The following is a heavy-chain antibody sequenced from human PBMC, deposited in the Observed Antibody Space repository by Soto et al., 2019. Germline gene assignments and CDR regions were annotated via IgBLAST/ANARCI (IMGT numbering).Heavy chain of an antibody. D-gene: IGHD5-18*01. Sequence: EVQLVESGGGLVQPGGSLRLSCAASGFTFSNYWMHWFRQVPGKGLVWVSRINGDGAFTNYADSVKGRFTISRDNAKNTLYLQMNTLRVEDTAVYYCAREELAYSYGWWGQGTLVTVSS. CDR2: INGDGAFT. CDR3: AREELAYSYGW. V-gene: IGHV3-74*01. J-gene: IGHJ4*02. CDR1: GFTFSNYW.